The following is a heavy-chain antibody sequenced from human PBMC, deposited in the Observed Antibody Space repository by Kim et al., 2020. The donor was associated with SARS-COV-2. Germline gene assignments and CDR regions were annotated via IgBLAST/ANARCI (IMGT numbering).Heavy chain of an antibody. D-gene: IGHD6-19*01. J-gene: IGHJ4*02. Sequence: SQKFQGRVTMTRDTSASTAYMELSSLRSEDTAVYYCARGIAVAGPDYFDYWGQGTLVTVSS. V-gene: IGHV1-3*01. CDR3: ARGIAVAGPDYFDY.